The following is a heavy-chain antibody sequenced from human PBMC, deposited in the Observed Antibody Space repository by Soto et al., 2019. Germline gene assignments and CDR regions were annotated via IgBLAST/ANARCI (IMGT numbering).Heavy chain of an antibody. Sequence: HVPLVESGGGVVQPGRSLRLSCAASGFNFNNYGMHCVRQAPGKGLEWGAVIWNDGNGYYYANSVKGRFTISRDNSKNGPYLEMSSLRAEDTAVYYCARRQISPPTRGAATTRGGMDVWGQGPPVTVSS. CDR3: ARRQISPPTRGAATTRGGMDV. CDR2: IWNDGNGY. D-gene: IGHD4-4*01. V-gene: IGHV3-33*01. J-gene: IGHJ6*02. CDR1: GFNFNNYG.